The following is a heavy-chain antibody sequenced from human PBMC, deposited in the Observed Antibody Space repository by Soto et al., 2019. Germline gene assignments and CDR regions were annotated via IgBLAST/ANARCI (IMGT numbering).Heavy chain of an antibody. D-gene: IGHD6-19*01. V-gene: IGHV3-30*18. CDR1: GFTFSSYG. CDR3: AKVESRSGWSDY. CDR2: ISYDGSNK. J-gene: IGHJ4*02. Sequence: GGSLRLSCAASGFTFSSYGMHWVRQAPGKGLEWVAVISYDGSNKYYADSVKGRFTISRDNSKNTLYLQMNSLRAEDTAVYYCAKVESRSGWSDYWGQGTLVTVSS.